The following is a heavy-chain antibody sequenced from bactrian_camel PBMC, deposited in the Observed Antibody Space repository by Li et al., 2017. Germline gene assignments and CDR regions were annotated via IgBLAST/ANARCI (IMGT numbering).Heavy chain of an antibody. Sequence: QVQLVESGGGSAQAGGSLRLSCTASGYTSSSFCMGWFRQVPGKEREGVAVIYPPINFSHYADSVKGRFTVSRDDAKNTVYLQMNSLKPEDTAVYYCATEADGGIWYIYWGQGTQVTVS. D-gene: IGHD6*01. CDR1: GYTSSSFC. V-gene: IGHV3-2*01. J-gene: IGHJ4*01. CDR2: IYPPINFS. CDR3: ATEADGGIWYIY.